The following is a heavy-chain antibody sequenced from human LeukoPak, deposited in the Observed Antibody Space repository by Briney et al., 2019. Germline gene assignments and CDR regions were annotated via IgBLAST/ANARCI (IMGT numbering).Heavy chain of an antibody. Sequence: SETLSLTCTVSGGSISSGSYYWTWIRQPAGKGLEWIGRIYTSGSTNYNPSLKSRVTISVDTSKNQFSLQLSSVTAADTAVYYCGSGSYFDYWGQGTLVTVSS. J-gene: IGHJ4*02. CDR1: GGSISSGSYY. V-gene: IGHV4-61*02. CDR2: IYTSGST. D-gene: IGHD3-10*01. CDR3: GSGSYFDY.